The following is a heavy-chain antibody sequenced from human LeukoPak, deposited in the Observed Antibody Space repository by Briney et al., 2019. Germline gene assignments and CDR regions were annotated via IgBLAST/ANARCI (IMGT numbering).Heavy chain of an antibody. CDR2: ISSSSSYI. CDR3: ARVFGQWLAPIGDY. CDR1: GFTFSSYS. J-gene: IGHJ4*02. D-gene: IGHD6-19*01. V-gene: IGHV3-21*01. Sequence: GGSLRLSCAASGFTFSSYSMNWVRQAPGKGLEWVSSISSSSSYIYYADSVKGRFTISRDNAKNSLYLQMNSLRAEDTAVYYCARVFGQWLAPIGDYWGQGTLVTVSS.